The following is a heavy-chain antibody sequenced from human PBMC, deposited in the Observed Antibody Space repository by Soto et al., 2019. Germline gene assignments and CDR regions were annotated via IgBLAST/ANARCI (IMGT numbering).Heavy chain of an antibody. D-gene: IGHD4-4*01. CDR3: ERSWTTSGTYDF. Sequence: GGSLGLCCEADGFAFDSYCITWVLQAPGKGLEWVSFISGSSGNIYYGDSVRGRFTISRHNAKESVYLQMNSLRVEDTVIYYFERSWTTSGTYDFWRQGASVTGSS. CDR1: GFAFDSYC. J-gene: IGHJ1*01. V-gene: IGHV3-21*03. CDR2: ISGSSGNI.